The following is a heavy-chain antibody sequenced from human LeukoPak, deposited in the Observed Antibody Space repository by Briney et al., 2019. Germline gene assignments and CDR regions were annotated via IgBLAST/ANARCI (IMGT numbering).Heavy chain of an antibody. D-gene: IGHD4-17*01. V-gene: IGHV4-39*01. Sequence: SETLSLTCTVSGGSISSSSYYWGWIRQPPGKGLEWIGEINHSGSTNYNPSLKSRVTISVDTYKNQFSPKVSSVTAADTAVYYCARHFPRRTVTKGRYYFDYWGQGTLVTVSS. CDR2: INHSGST. J-gene: IGHJ4*02. CDR1: GGSISSSSYY. CDR3: ARHFPRRTVTKGRYYFDY.